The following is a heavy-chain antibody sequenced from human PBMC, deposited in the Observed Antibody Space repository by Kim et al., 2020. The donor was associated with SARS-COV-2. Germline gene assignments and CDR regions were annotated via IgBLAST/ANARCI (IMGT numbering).Heavy chain of an antibody. CDR2: ISSSGTTI. CDR1: GFTFSSWT. V-gene: IGHV3-48*04. CDR3: ARYKSGFGLDV. Sequence: GGSLRLSCEVSGFTFSSWTMNWVRQAPGKGLEWVSYISSSGTTIYYTDSLKDRITVSRDNAKNFLYLQMDSLRADDTAVYYCARYKSGFGLDVWGQGALVTVSS. D-gene: IGHD5-12*01. J-gene: IGHJ4*02.